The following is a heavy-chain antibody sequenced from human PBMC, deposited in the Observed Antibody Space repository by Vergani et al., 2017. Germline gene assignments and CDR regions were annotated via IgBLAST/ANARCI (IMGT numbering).Heavy chain of an antibody. V-gene: IGHV4-39*01. CDR1: GGSISSSSYY. D-gene: IGHD6-13*01. CDR2: IYYSGST. Sequence: QLQLQESGPGLVKPSETLSLTCTVSGGSISSSSYYWGWIRQPPGKGLEWIGSIYYSGSTYYNPSLKSRVTISVDTSKNQFSLKLSSVTAADTAVYYWARRRKTRIAAAWGGDVWGKGTTVTVSS. CDR3: ARRRKTRIAAAWGGDV. J-gene: IGHJ6*04.